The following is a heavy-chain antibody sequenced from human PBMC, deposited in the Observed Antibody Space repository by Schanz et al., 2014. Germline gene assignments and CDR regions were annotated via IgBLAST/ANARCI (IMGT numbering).Heavy chain of an antibody. CDR1: GYYFGGFG. D-gene: IGHD2-2*01. CDR3: LRANPTQHVVLPDALRY. Sequence: QVQLVQSGTEVKKPGASMKISCKAFGYYFGGFGISWVRQAPGQGFKWMGWIGAFQGNTKYAQKFQDRVTLTSDTSASTAYMELRSLRPDDTAVYYCLRANPTQHVVLPDALRYWGQGTLISVSS. V-gene: IGHV1-18*01. CDR2: IGAFQGNT. J-gene: IGHJ4*02.